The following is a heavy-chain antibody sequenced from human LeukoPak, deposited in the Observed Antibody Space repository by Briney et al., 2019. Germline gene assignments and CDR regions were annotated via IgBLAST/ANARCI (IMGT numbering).Heavy chain of an antibody. D-gene: IGHD3-16*02. J-gene: IGHJ3*02. V-gene: IGHV1-18*01. CDR2: INPNSGGT. CDR3: ARDYDYVWGSYRYDAFDI. Sequence: ASVKVSCKTSGYTFTSYGISWVRQAPGQGLEWMGWINPNSGGTNYAQKLQGRVTMTTDTSTSTAYMELRSLRSDDTAVYYCARDYDYVWGSYRYDAFDIWGQGTMVTVSS. CDR1: GYTFTSYG.